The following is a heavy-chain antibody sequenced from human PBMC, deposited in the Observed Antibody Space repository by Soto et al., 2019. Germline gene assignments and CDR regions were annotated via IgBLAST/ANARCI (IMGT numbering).Heavy chain of an antibody. CDR1: GFTFSSYS. J-gene: IGHJ6*02. D-gene: IGHD6-13*01. V-gene: IGHV3-48*02. CDR3: ARSGYSTNYGMDV. CDR2: ISSSSSTI. Sequence: PGGSLRLSCAASGFTFSSYSMNWVRQAPGKGLEWVSYISSSSSTIYYADSVKGRFTISRDNAKNSLYLQTNSLRDEDTAVYYCARSGYSTNYGMDVWGQGTTVTVSS.